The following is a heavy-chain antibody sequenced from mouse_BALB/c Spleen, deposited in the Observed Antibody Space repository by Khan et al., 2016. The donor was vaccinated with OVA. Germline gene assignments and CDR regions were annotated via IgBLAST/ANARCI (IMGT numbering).Heavy chain of an antibody. CDR2: INTETGEP. CDR3: ATSNPFYAMDY. V-gene: IGHV9-2-1*01. D-gene: IGHD4-1*01. J-gene: IGHJ4*01. Sequence: QIQLVQSGPELKKPGETVKIPCKASGYSFTDYSMHWVKQAPGKGLKWMGWINTETGEPTYADDFKGRFALSLETSVSTAYLQINNLKNEDTATYFCATSNPFYAMDYWGQGTSVTVSS. CDR1: GYSFTDYS.